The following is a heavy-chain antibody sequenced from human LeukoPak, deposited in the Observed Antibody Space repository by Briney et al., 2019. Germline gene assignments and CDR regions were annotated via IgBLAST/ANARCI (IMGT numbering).Heavy chain of an antibody. J-gene: IGHJ4*02. CDR1: GYTFTSYD. Sequence: ASVKVSCKASGYTFTSYDINWVRHATGQGLEWMGWMSPSSGDTGYAQKFQGRVTMTRDTSISTAFMELTSLRSEDTAVYYCARGPPNWEFDFWGQGALVTVSS. CDR2: MSPSSGDT. D-gene: IGHD1-1*01. CDR3: ARGPPNWEFDF. V-gene: IGHV1-8*01.